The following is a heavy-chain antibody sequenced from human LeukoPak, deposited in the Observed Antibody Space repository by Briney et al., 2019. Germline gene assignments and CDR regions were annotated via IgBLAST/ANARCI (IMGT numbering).Heavy chain of an antibody. CDR2: IKGGGGDP. CDR3: ARGGHDFNPFYC. V-gene: IGHV3-23*01. D-gene: IGHD2-21*02. Sequence: GGSLRLSCAASGFTCSTYAMGWVRQPPGKGQEWVSSIKGGGGDPFYADSVRGRFTISRDNSKNTLYLQLNSLRAEDTAVYFCARGGHDFNPFYCWGQGALVTVSS. CDR1: GFTCSTYA. J-gene: IGHJ4*02.